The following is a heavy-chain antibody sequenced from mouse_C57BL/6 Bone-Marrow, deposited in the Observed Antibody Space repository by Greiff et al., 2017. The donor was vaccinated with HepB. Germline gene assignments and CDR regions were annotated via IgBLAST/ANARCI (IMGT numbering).Heavy chain of an antibody. V-gene: IGHV5-4*03. CDR1: GFTFSSYA. CDR3: ATTGTFAY. J-gene: IGHJ3*01. CDR2: SSDGGSYT. D-gene: IGHD4-1*02. Sequence: EVMLVESGGGLVKPGGSLKLSCAASGFTFSSYAMSWVRQTPEKRLEWVATSSDGGSYTYYPDNVKGRFTISRDNAKNNLYLQMSHLKSEDTAMYYCATTGTFAYWGQGTLVTVSA.